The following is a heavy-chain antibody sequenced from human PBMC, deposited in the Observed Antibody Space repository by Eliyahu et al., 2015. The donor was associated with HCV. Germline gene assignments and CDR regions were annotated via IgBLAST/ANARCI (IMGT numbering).Heavy chain of an antibody. CDR1: GFXFSSYA. CDR3: AKDGDTSGWSHFDY. J-gene: IGHJ4*02. V-gene: IGHV3-23*01. Sequence: EVQLLESGGGLVQPGGSLRLSCXASGFXFSSYAMSWVRQAPGKGLEWVSGIRGSDGSTFYADSVKGRFIISRDNSKNTLYLEMNNLRVEDTAVYFCAKDGDTSGWSHFDYWGQGTLVTVSS. D-gene: IGHD6-19*01. CDR2: IRGSDGST.